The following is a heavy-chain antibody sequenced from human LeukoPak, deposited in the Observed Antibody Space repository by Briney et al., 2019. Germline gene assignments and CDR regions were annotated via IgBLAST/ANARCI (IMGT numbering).Heavy chain of an antibody. Sequence: SETLSLTCTVSGGSISSYYWSWIRQPPGKGLEWIGYIYYSGSTNYNPSLKSRVTISVDTSKNQFSLKLSSVTAADTAVHYCARGTSVAGSVVYYYMDVWGKGTTVTVSS. V-gene: IGHV4-59*12. CDR1: GGSISSYY. CDR2: IYYSGST. CDR3: ARGTSVAGSVVYYYMDV. J-gene: IGHJ6*03. D-gene: IGHD6-19*01.